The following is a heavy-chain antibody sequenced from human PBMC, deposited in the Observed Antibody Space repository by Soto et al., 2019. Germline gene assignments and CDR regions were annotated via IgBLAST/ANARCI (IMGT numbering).Heavy chain of an antibody. J-gene: IGHJ5*02. CDR1: GGSISSYY. Sequence: TLSLTCTVSGGSISSYYWSWIRQPPGKGLEWIGYIYYSGSTNYNPSLRSRVTISVDTSKNQFSLKVRSVTAADTAVYYCAREKYGDYVGYFDPWCQGIQVTVS. CDR2: IYYSGST. CDR3: AREKYGDYVGYFDP. V-gene: IGHV4-59*12. D-gene: IGHD4-17*01.